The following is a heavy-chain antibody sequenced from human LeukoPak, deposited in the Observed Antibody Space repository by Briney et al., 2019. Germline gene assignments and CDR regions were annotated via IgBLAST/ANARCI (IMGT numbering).Heavy chain of an antibody. Sequence: SETLSLTCTVSGGSISSGGYYWSWIRQHPGKGLEWIGYIYYSGSTYYNPSLKSRVTISVDTSKNQFSLKLSSVTAADTAVYYCARALRGGGGDSVWFDPWGQGTLVTVSS. V-gene: IGHV4-31*03. CDR1: GGSISSGGYY. CDR3: ARALRGGGGDSVWFDP. J-gene: IGHJ5*02. D-gene: IGHD3-16*01. CDR2: IYYSGST.